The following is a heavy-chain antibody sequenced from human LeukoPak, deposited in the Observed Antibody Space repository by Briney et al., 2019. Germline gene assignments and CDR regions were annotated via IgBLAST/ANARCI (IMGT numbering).Heavy chain of an antibody. J-gene: IGHJ4*02. CDR3: ARRAIAAAGDDY. CDR2: IYPGDSDT. Sequence: GASLQISCKGSGSIFTSYWIGWVRQLPGKGLEWMGIIYPGDSDTRYSPSFQGQVTISADKSISTAYLQWSSLKASDTAMYYCARRAIAAAGDDYWGQGTLVTVSS. CDR1: GSIFTSYW. D-gene: IGHD6-13*01. V-gene: IGHV5-51*01.